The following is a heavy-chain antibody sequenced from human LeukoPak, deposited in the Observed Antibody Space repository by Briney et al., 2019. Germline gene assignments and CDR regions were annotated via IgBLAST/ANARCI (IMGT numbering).Heavy chain of an antibody. CDR1: GGSISSGNYY. D-gene: IGHD3-16*01. J-gene: IGHJ6*03. Sequence: PSETLSLTCTVSGGSISSGNYYWSWIRQPAGKGLEWIGRIYPSGSTNYNPSLKSRVTISVDTSKNQFSLKLSSVTAADTAVYYCARVLYFDYYMDVWGKGTTVTISS. CDR2: IYPSGST. CDR3: ARVLYFDYYMDV. V-gene: IGHV4-61*02.